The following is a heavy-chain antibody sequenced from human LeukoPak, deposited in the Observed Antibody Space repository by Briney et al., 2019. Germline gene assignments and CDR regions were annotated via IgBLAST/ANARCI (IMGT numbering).Heavy chain of an antibody. CDR2: ISAYNGNT. CDR1: GYTFTSYG. Sequence: ASVKVSCKASGYTFTSYGISWVRQAPGQGLEWMGWISAYNGNTNYAQKLQGRVTMTTDTSTSTAYMELRSLGSDDTAVYYCARDEYQLLYRTLYHYYFDYWGQGTLVTVSS. V-gene: IGHV1-18*01. CDR3: ARDEYQLLYRTLYHYYFDY. D-gene: IGHD2-2*02. J-gene: IGHJ4*02.